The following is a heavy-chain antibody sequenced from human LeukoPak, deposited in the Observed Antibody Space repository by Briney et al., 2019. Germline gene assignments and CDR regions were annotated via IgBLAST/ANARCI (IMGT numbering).Heavy chain of an antibody. Sequence: GGSLRLSCAASGFTFSSYWMSWVRQAPGKRLEWVANIKQDGSEKYYVDSVKGRFTISRDNAKNSLYLQMNSLRAEDTAVYYCARDRYSSGWSDYMDVWGKGTTVTVSS. CDR1: GFTFSSYW. V-gene: IGHV3-7*01. CDR2: IKQDGSEK. D-gene: IGHD6-19*01. J-gene: IGHJ6*03. CDR3: ARDRYSSGWSDYMDV.